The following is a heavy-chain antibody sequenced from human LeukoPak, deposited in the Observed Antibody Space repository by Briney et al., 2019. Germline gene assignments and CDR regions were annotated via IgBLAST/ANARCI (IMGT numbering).Heavy chain of an antibody. D-gene: IGHD1-26*01. CDR1: GGSISTYY. V-gene: IGHV4-59*01. CDR3: ARGGNYWPQWWFDP. CDR2: IYYTGST. J-gene: IGHJ5*02. Sequence: SETPSLTCTVSGGSISTYYWSWIRQPPGKGLEWVGYIYYTGSTSYNPSLKSRVTMSLDTSKNQFSLQLNSVTTADTAVHYCARGGNYWPQWWFDPWGRGTLVSVSS.